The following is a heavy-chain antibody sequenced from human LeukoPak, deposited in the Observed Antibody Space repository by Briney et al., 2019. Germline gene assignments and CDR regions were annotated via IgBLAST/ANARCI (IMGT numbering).Heavy chain of an antibody. Sequence: SETLSLTCAVYGGSFSGYYWSWIRQPPGKGLEWIGEINHSGSTNYNPSLKSRVTISVDTSKNQFSLKLSSVTAADTAVYYCARGRGYSYGGDYWGQGTLVTVSS. CDR3: ARGRGYSYGGDY. CDR1: GGSFSGYY. D-gene: IGHD5-18*01. J-gene: IGHJ4*02. CDR2: INHSGST. V-gene: IGHV4-34*01.